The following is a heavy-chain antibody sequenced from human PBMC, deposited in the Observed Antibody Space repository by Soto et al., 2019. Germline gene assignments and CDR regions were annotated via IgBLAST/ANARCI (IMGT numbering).Heavy chain of an antibody. Sequence: QVQLVESGGGVVQPGRSLRLSCAASGFTFSTYGRHWVRQAPRKGLEWGAVMSYAGSHEFYADSVKGRFSISRDNSRNTLYLQMNSLRPEDRAVYFCAKDGGAAGKLLASRFHPWGQGTVVTVSS. CDR1: GFTFSTYG. D-gene: IGHD3-10*01. CDR2: MSYAGSHE. CDR3: AKDGGAAGKLLASRFHP. V-gene: IGHV3-30*18. J-gene: IGHJ5*02.